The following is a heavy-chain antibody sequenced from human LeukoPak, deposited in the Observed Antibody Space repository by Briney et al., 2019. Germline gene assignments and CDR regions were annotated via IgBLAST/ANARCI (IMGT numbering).Heavy chain of an antibody. CDR3: ASGSLGDGYGVGDYYQYMDV. CDR1: GGTFSSYA. CDR2: IIPIFGTA. D-gene: IGHD5-24*01. Sequence: EASVKVSCKASGGTFSSYAISWVRQAPGQGLEWMGGIIPIFGTANYAQKFQGRVTITTDESTSTAYMELSSLRSEDTAVYYCASGSLGDGYGVGDYYQYMDVWGKGTTVTVSS. J-gene: IGHJ6*03. V-gene: IGHV1-69*05.